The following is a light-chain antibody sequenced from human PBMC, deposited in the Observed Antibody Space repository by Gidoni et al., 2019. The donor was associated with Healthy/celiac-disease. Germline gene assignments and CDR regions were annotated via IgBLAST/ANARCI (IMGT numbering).Light chain of an antibody. Sequence: SALTQPPSPSGSPAQSVTIFCTGTSSDVGGYNYVSWYQQHPGKAPKLMIYEVSKRPSGAPDRFSGSKSGNTASLTVSGLQAEDEADYYCSSYAGSNNVVFGGGTKLTVL. J-gene: IGLJ2*01. V-gene: IGLV2-8*01. CDR2: EVS. CDR1: SSDVGGYNY. CDR3: SSYAGSNNVV.